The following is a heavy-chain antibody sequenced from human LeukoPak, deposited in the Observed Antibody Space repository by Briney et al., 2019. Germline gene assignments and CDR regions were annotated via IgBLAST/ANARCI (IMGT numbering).Heavy chain of an antibody. CDR1: GGSISNYH. V-gene: IGHV4-59*01. D-gene: IGHD1-1*01. Sequence: SETLSLTCTVSGGSISNYHWSWIRQPPGKGLEWIGYIYQSGSTDYNPSLKSRVTISVDTSRNKFSLKLYSVTAADTAVYYCVRDRELAYWGQGILVTVSS. J-gene: IGHJ4*02. CDR2: IYQSGST. CDR3: VRDRELAY.